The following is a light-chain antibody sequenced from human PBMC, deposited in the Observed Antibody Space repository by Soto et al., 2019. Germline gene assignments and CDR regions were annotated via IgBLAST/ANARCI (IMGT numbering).Light chain of an antibody. CDR2: GAS. Sequence: EIVLTQAPVTLSLSPGGGDTLSCRASQSVSSSYIAWYQQGPGQTPSILIYGASTRATGIPDRFSGSGSGTHFTLTISRLETGDFAVYYCQHFGGTTFTFGQGTRLEIK. CDR3: QHFGGTTFT. CDR1: QSVSSSY. V-gene: IGKV3-20*01. J-gene: IGKJ5*01.